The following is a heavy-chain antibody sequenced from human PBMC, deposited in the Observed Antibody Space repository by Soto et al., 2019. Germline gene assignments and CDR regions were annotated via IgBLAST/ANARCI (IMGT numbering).Heavy chain of an antibody. J-gene: IGHJ5*02. D-gene: IGHD4-4*01. CDR3: ATRYATMTTVTTSKGFWFDP. Sequence: SVKVSCKVSGYTLPEFSMHWLRLAPGKGLEWMGGFDPEDGETIYAQKFQGRVTMTEDTSTDTAYMELSSLRSEDTAVYYCATRYATMTTVTTSKGFWFDPWGQGTLVTVSS. CDR2: FDPEDGET. CDR1: GYTLPEFS. V-gene: IGHV1-24*01.